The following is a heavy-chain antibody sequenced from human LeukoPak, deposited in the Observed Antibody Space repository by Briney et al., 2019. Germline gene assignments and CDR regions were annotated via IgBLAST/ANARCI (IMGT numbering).Heavy chain of an antibody. D-gene: IGHD3-22*01. CDR2: IYYSGST. CDR1: GGSISSYY. CDR3: ARAYYDSSSYLYDAFDI. Sequence: SETLSLTCTVSGGSISSYYWSWIRQPPGKGLERIGYIYYSGSTNYNPTLKSRVTISVDTSKNQFSLKLSSVTAADTAVYYCARAYYDSSSYLYDAFDIWGQGTMVTVSS. V-gene: IGHV4-59*01. J-gene: IGHJ3*02.